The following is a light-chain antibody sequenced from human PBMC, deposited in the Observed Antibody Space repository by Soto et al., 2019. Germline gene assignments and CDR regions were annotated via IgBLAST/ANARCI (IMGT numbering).Light chain of an antibody. V-gene: IGKV1-13*02. CDR1: HDISSA. J-gene: IGKJ3*01. Sequence: AIQLTQSPSSLSASVGDRVTITCRASHDISSALAWYQQKPGKAPNLLIYDASSLESGVPSRFSGSGSGTDFTLIISSLQPEDFATYFCQQFNSDLFTFGPGTKVDVK. CDR2: DAS. CDR3: QQFNSDLFT.